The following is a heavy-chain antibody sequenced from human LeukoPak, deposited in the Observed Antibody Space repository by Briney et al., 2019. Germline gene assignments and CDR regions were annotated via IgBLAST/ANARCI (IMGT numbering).Heavy chain of an antibody. D-gene: IGHD3-9*01. CDR2: MNPNSGNT. CDR3: ARGGSYDILTGPDY. J-gene: IGHJ4*02. Sequence: ASVKVSCKASGYTFTSYAMNWVRQATGQGLEWMGWMNPNSGNTGYAQKFQGRVTMTRNTSISTAYMELSSLRSEDTAVYYCARGGSYDILTGPDYWGQGTLVTVSS. V-gene: IGHV1-8*02. CDR1: GYTFTSYA.